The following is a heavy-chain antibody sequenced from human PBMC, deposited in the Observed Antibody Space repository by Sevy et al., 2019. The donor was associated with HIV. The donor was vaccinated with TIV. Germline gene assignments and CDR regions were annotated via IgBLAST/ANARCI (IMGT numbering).Heavy chain of an antibody. CDR2: IYYSGST. J-gene: IGHJ6*02. CDR3: AATLNWGSNPDGMDV. Sequence: SETRSLTCTVSGGSISSSSYYWGWIRQPPGKGLEWIGSIYYSGSTYYNPSLKSRVTISVDTSKNQFSLKLSSVTAADTAVYYCAATLNWGSNPDGMDVWGQGTTVTVSS. CDR1: GGSISSSSYY. D-gene: IGHD7-27*01. V-gene: IGHV4-39*01.